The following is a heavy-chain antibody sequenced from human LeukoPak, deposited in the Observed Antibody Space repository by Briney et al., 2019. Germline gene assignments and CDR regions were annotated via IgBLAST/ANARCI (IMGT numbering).Heavy chain of an antibody. V-gene: IGHV3-23*01. J-gene: IGHJ6*02. CDR1: GFTFSSYA. CDR2: ISGSGGST. Sequence: PGGSLRLSCAASGFTFSSYAMSWVRQAPGKGLEWVSAISGSGGSTYYADSVKGRFTISRDNSKNTLYLQMNSLRAEDTAVYYCARGLYQLLGLVKYYYGMDVWGQGTTVTVSS. D-gene: IGHD2-2*01. CDR3: ARGLYQLLGLVKYYYGMDV.